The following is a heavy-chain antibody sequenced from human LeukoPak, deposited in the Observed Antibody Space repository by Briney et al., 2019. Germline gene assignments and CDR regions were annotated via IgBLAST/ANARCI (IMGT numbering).Heavy chain of an antibody. Sequence: SQTLSLTCTVSGNSISSGDNYWSWIRQPAGKGLEWIGRIYTSGSTNYNPSLKSRVTMSVDTSKNQFSLKLSSVTAADTAVYYCARDGAVAGLDYWGQGTLVTVSS. J-gene: IGHJ4*02. D-gene: IGHD6-19*01. CDR2: IYTSGST. V-gene: IGHV4-61*02. CDR3: ARDGAVAGLDY. CDR1: GNSISSGDNY.